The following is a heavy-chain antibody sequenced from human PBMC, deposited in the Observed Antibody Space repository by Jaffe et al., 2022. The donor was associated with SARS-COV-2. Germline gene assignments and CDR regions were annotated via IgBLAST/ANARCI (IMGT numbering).Heavy chain of an antibody. Sequence: QVQLVESGGGVVQPGRSLRLSCAASGFTFSSYGMHWVRQAPGKGLEWVAVISYDGSNKYYADSVKGRFTISRDNSKNTLYLQMNSLRAEDTAVYYCAKSTTVVTRVLDYWGQGTLVTVSS. CDR2: ISYDGSNK. CDR3: AKSTTVVTRVLDY. CDR1: GFTFSSYG. V-gene: IGHV3-30*18. D-gene: IGHD4-17*01. J-gene: IGHJ4*02.